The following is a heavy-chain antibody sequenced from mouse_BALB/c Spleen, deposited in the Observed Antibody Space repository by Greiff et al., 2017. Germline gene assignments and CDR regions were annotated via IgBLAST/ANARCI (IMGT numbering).Heavy chain of an antibody. CDR3: ARHREYGNYVGAMDY. D-gene: IGHD2-10*02. V-gene: IGHV2-6-2*01. Sequence: QVQLKESGPDLVAPSQSLSITCTVSGFSLTSYGVHWVRQPPGKGLEWLVVIWSDGSTTYNSALKSRLSISKDNSKSQVFLKMNSLQTDDTAMYYCARHREYGNYVGAMDYWGQGTSVTVSS. J-gene: IGHJ4*01. CDR1: GFSLTSYG. CDR2: IWSDGST.